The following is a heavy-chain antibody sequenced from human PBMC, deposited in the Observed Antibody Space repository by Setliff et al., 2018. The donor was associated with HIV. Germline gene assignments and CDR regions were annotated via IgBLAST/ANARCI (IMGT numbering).Heavy chain of an antibody. CDR2: ISPYNGHT. D-gene: IGHD2-2*01. J-gene: IGHJ5*02. V-gene: IGHV1-18*01. CDR1: GYTFTSYG. CDR3: ARWSCGRATCYDSPYNWFDP. Sequence: ASVKVSCKASGYTFTSYGIGWVRQAPGQGLEWRGWISPYNGHTNYAQKLQGRVTMSTDTSTSTTYMELTSLRSGDTAVYYCARWSCGRATCYDSPYNWFDPWGQGTLVTVSS.